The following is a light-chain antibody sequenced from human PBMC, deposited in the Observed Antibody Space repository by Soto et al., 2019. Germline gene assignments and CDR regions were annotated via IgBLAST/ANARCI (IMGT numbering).Light chain of an antibody. CDR1: QSVRTY. CDR2: TVS. CDR3: QQSYSTPWT. Sequence: DIQMTQSPSSLSASVGDRVTITCRASQSVRTYLNWYQQKPGKAPNLLIYTVSNLQSGVSSRFTGSGSGTDFTLTVSSLQPEDFGTYFCQQSYSTPWTFTQGTKVEIK. V-gene: IGKV1-39*01. J-gene: IGKJ1*01.